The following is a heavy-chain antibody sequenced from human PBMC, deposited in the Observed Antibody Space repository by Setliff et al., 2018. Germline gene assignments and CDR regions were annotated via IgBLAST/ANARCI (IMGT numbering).Heavy chain of an antibody. CDR1: GDSIFDNY. CDR2: ISYTGST. CDR3: ARLSPYNTGPPFDY. Sequence: SETLSLTCSVSGDSIFDNYWSWIRQSPGRGLEWIAYISYTGSTKYNPSLKSRVTISVDTSKNQFSLKLSSVTAADTAVYYCARLSPYNTGPPFDYWGQGTLVTVSS. V-gene: IGHV4-59*08. J-gene: IGHJ4*02. D-gene: IGHD2-8*02.